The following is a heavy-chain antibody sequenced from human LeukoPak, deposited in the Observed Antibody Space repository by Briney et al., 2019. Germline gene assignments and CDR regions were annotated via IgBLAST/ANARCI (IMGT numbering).Heavy chain of an antibody. CDR1: GFTFSSYE. CDR2: ISSSGSTI. D-gene: IGHD6-19*01. J-gene: IGHJ4*02. Sequence: PGGSLRLSCAASGFTFSSYEMNWIRQAPGKGLEWVSYISSSGSTIYYADSVKGRFTISRDNAKNSLYLQMNSLRAEDTAVYYCAKGWRYSSGWDEDYWGQGTLVTVSS. V-gene: IGHV3-48*03. CDR3: AKGWRYSSGWDEDY.